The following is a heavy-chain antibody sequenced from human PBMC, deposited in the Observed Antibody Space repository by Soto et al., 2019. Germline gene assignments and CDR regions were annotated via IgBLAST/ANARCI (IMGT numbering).Heavy chain of an antibody. CDR3: AKRILSGLYYMDV. CDR2: IGVSDGGA. Sequence: GGSLRLSCAASGFTFDNYAMNWVRQAPGKGLEWVSGIGVSDGGAYYADFVEGRFAIFRDSSKNTLYLQMNSLRADDTAVYFCAKRILSGLYYMDVWGKGTTVTVSS. J-gene: IGHJ6*03. D-gene: IGHD3-10*01. CDR1: GFTFDNYA. V-gene: IGHV3-23*01.